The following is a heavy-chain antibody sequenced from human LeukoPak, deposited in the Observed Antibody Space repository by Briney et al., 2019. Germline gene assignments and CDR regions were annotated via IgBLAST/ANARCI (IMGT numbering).Heavy chain of an antibody. Sequence: PSETLSLTCTVSGGSISSYYWSWIRQPPGKGLEWIGYIYYSGSTNYNPSLKSRVTISVDTSKNQFSLKLSSVTAADTAVYYCASVRKGYGYGPSDYWGQGTLVTVSS. V-gene: IGHV4-59*01. CDR2: IYYSGST. CDR3: ASVRKGYGYGPSDY. J-gene: IGHJ4*02. CDR1: GGSISSYY. D-gene: IGHD5-18*01.